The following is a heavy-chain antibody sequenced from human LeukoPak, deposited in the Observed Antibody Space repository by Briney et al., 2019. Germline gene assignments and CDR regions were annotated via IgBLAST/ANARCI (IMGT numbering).Heavy chain of an antibody. J-gene: IGHJ3*02. D-gene: IGHD3-22*01. CDR1: GFTLSSHW. V-gene: IGHV3-74*01. Sequence: GGSLRLSCAASGFTLSSHWMHWVRQVPGKGLVWVSRINSDGSSTNYADSVKGRFTISRDNAKNTLSLQMNSLRAEDTAVYYCARDFDRGAFDIWGQGTMVTVSS. CDR3: ARDFDRGAFDI. CDR2: INSDGSST.